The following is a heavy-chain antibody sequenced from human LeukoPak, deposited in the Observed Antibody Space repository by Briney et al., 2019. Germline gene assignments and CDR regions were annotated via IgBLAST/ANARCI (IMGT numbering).Heavy chain of an antibody. V-gene: IGHV1-24*01. CDR2: FDPEDGET. CDR1: GYTLTELS. Sequence: ASVKVSCKVSGYTLTELSMHWVRQAPGKGLEWMGGFDPEDGETIYAQKFQGRVTMTEDTSTDTACMELSSLRSEDTAVYYCATPWNQNMVDSWGMDVWGQGTTVTVSS. J-gene: IGHJ6*02. D-gene: IGHD1-14*01. CDR3: ATPWNQNMVDSWGMDV.